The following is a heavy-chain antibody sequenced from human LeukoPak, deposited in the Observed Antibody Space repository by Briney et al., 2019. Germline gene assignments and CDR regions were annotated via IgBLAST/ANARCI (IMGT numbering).Heavy chain of an antibody. Sequence: GGSLRLSCAASGFIFSSYGMHWVRQAPGKGLEWVAFIRYDGSNKYYADSVKGRFTISRDNSKNTLYLQMNSLRAEDTAVYYCANLDIVVVPAATDNYWGQGTLVTVSS. D-gene: IGHD2-2*03. CDR2: IRYDGSNK. CDR3: ANLDIVVVPAATDNY. V-gene: IGHV3-30*02. CDR1: GFIFSSYG. J-gene: IGHJ4*02.